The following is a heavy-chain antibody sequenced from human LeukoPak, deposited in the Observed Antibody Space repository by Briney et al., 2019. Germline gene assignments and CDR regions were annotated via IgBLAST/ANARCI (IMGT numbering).Heavy chain of an antibody. CDR1: GGSISSSSYY. V-gene: IGHV4-39*01. CDR3: ARQSAAGTRNWFDP. D-gene: IGHD6-13*01. CDR2: IYYSGST. Sequence: SETLSLTCTVSGGSISSSSYYWGWIRQPPGKGLEWIGSIYYSGSTYYNPSLKSRVTISVDTSKNQFSLKQGSLTAADTAVYYCARQSAAGTRNWFDPWGQGTLVTVSS. J-gene: IGHJ5*02.